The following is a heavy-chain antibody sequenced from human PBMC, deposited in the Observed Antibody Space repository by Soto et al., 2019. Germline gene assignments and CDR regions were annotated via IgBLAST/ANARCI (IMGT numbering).Heavy chain of an antibody. Sequence: GGSLRLSCAASGFTFSSYAMSWVRQAPGKGLEWVSAISGSGGSTYYADSVKGRFTISRDNSKNTLYLQMNSLRAEDTAVYYCAKEGGDIVVVPAAMIWFDPWGQGTLVTVSS. CDR3: AKEGGDIVVVPAAMIWFDP. CDR1: GFTFSSYA. J-gene: IGHJ5*02. CDR2: ISGSGGST. V-gene: IGHV3-23*01. D-gene: IGHD2-2*01.